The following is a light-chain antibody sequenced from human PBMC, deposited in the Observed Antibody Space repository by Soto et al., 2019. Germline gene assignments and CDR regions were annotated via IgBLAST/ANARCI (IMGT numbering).Light chain of an antibody. J-gene: IGKJ1*01. Sequence: IQLTQSPSSLSASVGDRVSITCRASQDIAIYLAWYQQKPGEAPKLLIYAASTLYGGVPSRFSGSGSGTEFTLTISSLQADDYATFYCQQYHTDWTFGQGTKVDIK. CDR1: QDIAIY. V-gene: IGKV1-9*01. CDR3: QQYHTDWT. CDR2: AAS.